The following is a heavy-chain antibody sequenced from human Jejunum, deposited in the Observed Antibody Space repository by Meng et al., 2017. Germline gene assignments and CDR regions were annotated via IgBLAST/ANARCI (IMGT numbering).Heavy chain of an antibody. V-gene: IGHV3-74*01. CDR3: VRGAEGSGDNSDY. Sequence: GESLKISCAASGFTFNTYWMHWVRQAPGKGLVWVSRTNSDGSNAGSADSVKGRFSISRDNAKDTLYLQMNSLRVDDTAVYYCVRGAEGSGDNSDYWGQGTLVTVSS. CDR2: TNSDGSNA. D-gene: IGHD4-23*01. CDR1: GFTFNTYW. J-gene: IGHJ4*02.